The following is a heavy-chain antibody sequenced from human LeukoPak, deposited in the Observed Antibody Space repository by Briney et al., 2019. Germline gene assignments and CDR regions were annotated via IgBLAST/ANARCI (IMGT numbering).Heavy chain of an antibody. Sequence: GASVKVSCKASGGTFSSYAISWARQAPGQGLEWMGGIIPIFGTANYAQKFQGRVTITADESTSTAYMELSSLRSEDTAVYYCARVGGDCGGDCYNPHYYYYYMDVWGKGTTVTVSS. J-gene: IGHJ6*03. CDR2: IIPIFGTA. CDR1: GGTFSSYA. CDR3: ARVGGDCGGDCYNPHYYYYYMDV. D-gene: IGHD2-21*01. V-gene: IGHV1-69*13.